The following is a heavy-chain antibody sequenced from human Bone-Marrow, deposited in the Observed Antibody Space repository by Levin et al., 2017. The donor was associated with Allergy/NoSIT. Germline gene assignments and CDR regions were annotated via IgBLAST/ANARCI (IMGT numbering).Heavy chain of an antibody. CDR1: GDSINGYY. D-gene: IGHD1-20*01. Sequence: SQTLSLTCTVSGDSINGYYWSWIRQPPGKGLELIGYIYYTGSTIYNPSLKSRITISLDMSKNQFSLKLSSVTAADTAVYYCARVRRYSWNEDFDYWGQGTLVTVSS. CDR3: ARVRRYSWNEDFDY. J-gene: IGHJ4*02. CDR2: IYYTGST. V-gene: IGHV4-59*01.